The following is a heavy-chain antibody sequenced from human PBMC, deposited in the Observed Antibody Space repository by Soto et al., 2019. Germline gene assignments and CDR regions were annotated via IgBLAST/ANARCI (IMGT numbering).Heavy chain of an antibody. V-gene: IGHV1-8*01. CDR2: MNPNSGNT. J-gene: IGHJ2*01. CDR1: GYTFTSYD. D-gene: IGHD3-3*01. Sequence: QVQLVQSGAEVKKPGASVKVSCKASGYTFTSYDINWVRQATGQGLEWMGWMNPNSGNTGNAQKFQGRDIMTRSTSTSTAHMELSRLRSEDTAVNYRARGNYDFWSGYLSFWYFDLWGRGTLGTGSS. CDR3: ARGNYDFWSGYLSFWYFDL.